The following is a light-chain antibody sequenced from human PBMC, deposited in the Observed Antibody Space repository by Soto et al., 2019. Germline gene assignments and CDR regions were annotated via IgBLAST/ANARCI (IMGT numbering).Light chain of an antibody. J-gene: IGKJ1*01. CDR3: QQSFSSPQT. CDR1: QIIANY. V-gene: IGKV1-39*01. CDR2: DAS. Sequence: DVHLTQSPSSLSASAGDRVTITCRASQIIANYLHWYQHKPGTAPKLLIYDASSLHRGVPSRFSGSRSGTDFTLTISSLQPEDYGTYYCQQSFSSPQTFGQGTRVDVK.